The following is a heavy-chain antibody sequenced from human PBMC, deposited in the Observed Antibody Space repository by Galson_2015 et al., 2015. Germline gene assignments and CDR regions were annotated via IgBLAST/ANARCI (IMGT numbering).Heavy chain of an antibody. CDR1: GFTFSSYW. D-gene: IGHD1-1*01. J-gene: IGHJ4*02. V-gene: IGHV3-7*03. CDR2: IKQDGSEK. CDR3: ARDFPLSELSYYFDY. Sequence: SLRLSCAASGFTFSSYWMSWVRQAPGKGLEWVANIKQDGSEKYYVDSVKGRFTISRDNAKNSLYLQMNSLRAEDTAVYYCARDFPLSELSYYFDYWGQGTLVTVSS.